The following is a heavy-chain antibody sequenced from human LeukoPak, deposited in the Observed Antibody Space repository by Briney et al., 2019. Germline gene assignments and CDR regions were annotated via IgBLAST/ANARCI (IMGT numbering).Heavy chain of an antibody. CDR2: IYSGGST. D-gene: IGHD2-15*01. J-gene: IGHJ4*02. V-gene: IGHV3-53*04. CDR1: GFTFSSYA. CDR3: ARARYRVVPFDY. Sequence: GGSLRLSCAASGFTFSSYAMSWVRQAPGKGLEWVSVIYSGGSTYYADSVKGRFTISRHNSKNTLYLQMNSLRAEDTAVYYCARARYRVVPFDYWGQGTLVTVSS.